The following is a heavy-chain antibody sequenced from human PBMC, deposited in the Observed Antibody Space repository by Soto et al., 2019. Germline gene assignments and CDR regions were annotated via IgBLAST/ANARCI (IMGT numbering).Heavy chain of an antibody. CDR1: GFTFSNAW. Sequence: GGSLRLSCAASGFTFSNAWMNWVRQAPGKGLEWVGRIKGKTDGGTTDYAALVKGRFTNSRDDSKNTLYLQMSSLKTEDTAVYYCTTGLWIEGMDVWGQGTTVTVSS. CDR3: TTGLWIEGMDV. V-gene: IGHV3-15*07. D-gene: IGHD5-12*01. J-gene: IGHJ6*02. CDR2: IKGKTDGGTT.